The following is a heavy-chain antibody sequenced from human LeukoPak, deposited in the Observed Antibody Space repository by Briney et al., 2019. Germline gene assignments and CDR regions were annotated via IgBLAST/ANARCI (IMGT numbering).Heavy chain of an antibody. CDR3: AREGRRHCSSTSCYYNWFDP. Sequence: PGGSLRLSCAASGFTFSSYAMSWVRQAPGKGLEWVSAISGSGGSTYYADSVKGRFTISRDNSKNTLYPQMNSLRAEDTAVYYCAREGRRHCSSTSCYYNWFDPWGQGTLVTVSS. CDR2: ISGSGGST. V-gene: IGHV3-23*01. CDR1: GFTFSSYA. D-gene: IGHD2-2*01. J-gene: IGHJ5*02.